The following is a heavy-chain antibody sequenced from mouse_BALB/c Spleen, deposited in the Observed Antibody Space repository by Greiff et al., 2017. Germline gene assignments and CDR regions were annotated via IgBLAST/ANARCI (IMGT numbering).Heavy chain of an antibody. CDR3: ARVGNYDYFDY. D-gene: IGHD2-1*01. J-gene: IGHJ2*01. V-gene: IGHV1S56*01. CDR2: IYPGNVNT. CDR1: GYTFTSYY. Sequence: VQLQQSGPELVKPAASVRISCKASGYTFTSYYIHWVKQSPGQGLEWIGWIYPGNVNTNYNEKFKGKATLTADKSSSTAYMQLSSLTSEDSAVYFCARVGNYDYFDYWGQGTTLTVSS.